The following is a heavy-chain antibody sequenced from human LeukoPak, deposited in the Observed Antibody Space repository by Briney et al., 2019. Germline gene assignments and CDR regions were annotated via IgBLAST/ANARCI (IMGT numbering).Heavy chain of an antibody. CDR1: GGTFSSYA. CDR2: IIPILGIA. V-gene: IGHV1-69*04. J-gene: IGHJ4*02. Sequence: ASVKVSCMASGGTFSSYAISWVRQAPGQGLEWMGRIIPILGIANYAQTFQGRVTITADKSTSTAYMELSSLRSEDTAVYYCVGLGGPKLDYWGQGTLVTVSS. D-gene: IGHD3-16*01. CDR3: VGLGGPKLDY.